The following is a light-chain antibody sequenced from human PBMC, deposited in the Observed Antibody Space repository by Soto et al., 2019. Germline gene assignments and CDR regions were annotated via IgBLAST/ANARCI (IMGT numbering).Light chain of an antibody. CDR3: QQSYSTPRS. J-gene: IGKJ2*01. CDR2: TAS. Sequence: DIQMTQSPSSLSVSVGDRVTITCRASQSIVSYLNWYQQKLGKAPKLLSYTASNLQRGVPSRFSGGGSETDFTLTISNLQPEDFATYWCQQSYSTPRSFGQGTKVVIK. V-gene: IGKV1-39*01. CDR1: QSIVSY.